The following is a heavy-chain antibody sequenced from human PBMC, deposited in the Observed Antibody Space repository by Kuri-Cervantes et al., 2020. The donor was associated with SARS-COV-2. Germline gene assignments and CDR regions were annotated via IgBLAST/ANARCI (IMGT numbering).Heavy chain of an antibody. D-gene: IGHD6-13*01. V-gene: IGHV1-18*04. CDR3: ASWLDVIAAACTIIGSFDY. CDR2: ISAYNGNT. Sequence: ASVKVSCKASGYTFTSYGIIWVRQAPGQGLEWMGCISAYNGNTNYAQKLQGRVTMTTDTSTSTAYMEMRSLRSHDTAVYYCASWLDVIAAACTIIGSFDYWGQGTLVTVSS. CDR1: GYTFTSYG. J-gene: IGHJ4*02.